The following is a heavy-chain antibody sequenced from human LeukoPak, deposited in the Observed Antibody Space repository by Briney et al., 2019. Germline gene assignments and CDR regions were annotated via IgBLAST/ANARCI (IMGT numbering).Heavy chain of an antibody. V-gene: IGHV3-11*01. D-gene: IGHD5-24*01. CDR1: GFTFSYYH. CDR3: ARGRGWRPFDY. CDR2: LSSSGSTL. Sequence: GGSLTLSCAASGFTFSYYHMSWIRQAPGKAVEWVSYLSSSGSTLYYADSVKGRFTITRDNAKNSLYLKMNSLRAEDTAVYYCARGRGWRPFDYWGQGTLVTVSS. J-gene: IGHJ4*02.